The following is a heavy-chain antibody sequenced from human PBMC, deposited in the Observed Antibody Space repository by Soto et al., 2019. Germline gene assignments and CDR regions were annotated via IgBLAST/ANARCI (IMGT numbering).Heavy chain of an antibody. CDR1: GFTFSSYG. CDR3: AKDPGFDP. J-gene: IGHJ5*02. V-gene: IGHV3-30*18. Sequence: VGSLRLSCAASGFTFSSYGMHWVRQAPGKGLEWVAVISYDGSNKYYADSVKGRFTISRDNSKNTLYLQMNSLRAEDTAVYYCAKDPGFDPWGQGTLVTVSS. CDR2: ISYDGSNK.